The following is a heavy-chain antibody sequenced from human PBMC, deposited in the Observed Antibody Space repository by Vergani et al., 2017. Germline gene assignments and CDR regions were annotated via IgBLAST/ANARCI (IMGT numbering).Heavy chain of an antibody. J-gene: IGHJ4*02. Sequence: QVQRVQCGAEVKKPGASVKLSCKVSGYTFTSYGISWVRQARGEGLEWMGWISAYNGNINYAQKLQGRVTMTTDPFTSTAYMEQRSLRSDDTAVYYCAREQWLSIDYFDYWGQGTLVTVSS. CDR1: GYTFTSYG. CDR3: AREQWLSIDYFDY. CDR2: ISAYNGNI. V-gene: IGHV1-18*04. D-gene: IGHD6-19*01.